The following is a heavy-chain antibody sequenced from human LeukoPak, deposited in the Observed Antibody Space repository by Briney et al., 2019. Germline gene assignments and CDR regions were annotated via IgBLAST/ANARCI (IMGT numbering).Heavy chain of an antibody. CDR1: GESFSGYY. D-gene: IGHD2/OR15-2a*01. CDR3: VRQRVVGFYDPFDF. CDR2: INHTGGT. J-gene: IGHJ4*02. V-gene: IGHV4-34*01. Sequence: SETLSLTCAVYGESFSGYYWDWIRQPPGKGLEWIGEINHTGGTNYNPSLKSRVTISADTSKNQFSLNLSSVTAADTAVYYCVRQRVVGFYDPFDFWGQGTLVTVSS.